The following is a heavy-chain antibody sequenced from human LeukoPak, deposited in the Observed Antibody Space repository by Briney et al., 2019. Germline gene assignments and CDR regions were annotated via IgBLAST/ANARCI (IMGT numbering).Heavy chain of an antibody. CDR1: GGSISSGSYY. V-gene: IGHV4-61*02. J-gene: IGHJ4*02. D-gene: IGHD3-3*01. CDR3: ASETKDYDFWSGYYRPLYFDY. CDR2: IYTSGST. Sequence: SETLSLTCTVSGGSISSGSYYWSWIRQPAGKGLEWIGRIYTSGSTDYNPSLKSRVTISVDTSKNQFSLKLSSVTAADTAVYYCASETKDYDFWSGYYRPLYFDYWGQGTLVTVSS.